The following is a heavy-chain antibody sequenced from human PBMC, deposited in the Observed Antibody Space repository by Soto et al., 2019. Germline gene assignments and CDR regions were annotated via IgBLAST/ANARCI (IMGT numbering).Heavy chain of an antibody. CDR1: GFTLPTYA. CDR3: ARGGADHYNYGLDV. CDR2: MNGAATST. Sequence: GGCLRLSCAASGFTLPTYAMTWVRQPPGKGLEWVSSMNGAATSTSYADSVKGRFTTSRDTSRNTLYLDMRILRPEDTAVYYCARGGADHYNYGLDVWGQGTTVTVSS. J-gene: IGHJ6*02. V-gene: IGHV3-23*05. D-gene: IGHD3-10*01.